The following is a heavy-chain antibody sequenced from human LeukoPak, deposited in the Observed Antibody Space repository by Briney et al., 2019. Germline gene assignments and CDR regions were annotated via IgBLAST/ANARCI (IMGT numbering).Heavy chain of an antibody. CDR3: ARVAPTGAFDY. Sequence: GGSLRLSCAASGFTFSSYSMNWVRQAPGKGLEWVSYISGSSSTIYYADSVKGRFTISIDNAKNSLYLQMNSLRAEDTAVYYCARVAPTGAFDYWGQGTLVTVSS. CDR2: ISGSSSTI. J-gene: IGHJ4*02. CDR1: GFTFSSYS. D-gene: IGHD7-27*01. V-gene: IGHV3-48*04.